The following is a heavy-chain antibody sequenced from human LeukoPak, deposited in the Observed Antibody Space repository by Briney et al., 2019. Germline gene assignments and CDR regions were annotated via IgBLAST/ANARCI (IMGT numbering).Heavy chain of an antibody. J-gene: IGHJ5*02. CDR3: ARVDSSSWYAWFDP. CDR2: IYYSGST. CDR1: GGSISSGSYY. V-gene: IGHV4-61*09. Sequence: SQTLSLTCTVSGGSISSGSYYWSWIRQPAGKGLEWIGYIYYSGSTNYNPSLKSRVTISVDTSKNQFSLKLSSVTAADTAVYYCARVDSSSWYAWFDPWGQGTLVTVSS. D-gene: IGHD6-13*01.